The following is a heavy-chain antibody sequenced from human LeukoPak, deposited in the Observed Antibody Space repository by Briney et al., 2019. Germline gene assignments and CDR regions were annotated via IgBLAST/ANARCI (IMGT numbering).Heavy chain of an antibody. CDR2: ISGSNTYI. V-gene: IGHV3-21*04. D-gene: IGHD3-10*01. CDR1: GFTFSSYS. J-gene: IGHJ4*02. CDR3: AREYYYGSGSSIDY. Sequence: GGSLRLSCAASGFTFSSYSMDWVRQAPGKGLEWVSSISGSNTYIYYADSVKGRFTISGDNAKNSLYLQMNSLRAEDTAVYYCAREYYYGSGSSIDYWGRGTLVTVSS.